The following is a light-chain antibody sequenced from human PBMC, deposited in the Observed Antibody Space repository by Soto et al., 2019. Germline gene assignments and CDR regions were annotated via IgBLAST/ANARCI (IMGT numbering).Light chain of an antibody. V-gene: IGLV1-40*01. Sequence: QAVVTQPPSVSGAPGQRVTISCTESSSNIGAGYDVHWYQQLPGTAPKLLIYGNNNRPSGVPDRFSGSKSGTSASLAIAGLQAEDEADYYCQSFDSSLSGSVFGGGTKLTVL. CDR2: GNN. CDR3: QSFDSSLSGSV. J-gene: IGLJ3*02. CDR1: SSNIGAGYD.